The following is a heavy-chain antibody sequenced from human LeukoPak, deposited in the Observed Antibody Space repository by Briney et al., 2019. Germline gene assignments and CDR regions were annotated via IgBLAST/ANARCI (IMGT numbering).Heavy chain of an antibody. D-gene: IGHD4-17*01. CDR2: IIPIFGTA. CDR3: ARRAGEYSHPYDY. Sequence: ASVKVSCKASGGTFSSYAISWVRQAPGQGLEWMGGIIPIFGTANYAQKFQGRVTITADKSTSTAYMELSSLRSEDTAVYYCARRAGEYSHPYDYWGQGTLVTVSS. CDR1: GGTFSSYA. J-gene: IGHJ4*02. V-gene: IGHV1-69*06.